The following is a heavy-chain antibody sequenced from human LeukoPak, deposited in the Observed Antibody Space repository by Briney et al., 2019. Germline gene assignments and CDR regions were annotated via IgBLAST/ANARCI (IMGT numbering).Heavy chain of an antibody. CDR1: GGTFSSYA. CDR2: IIPIFGTA. V-gene: IGHV1-69*13. Sequence: WASVKVSCKASGGTFSSYAISWVRQAPGQGLEWMGGIIPIFGTANYAQKFQGRGTITADESTSTAYMELSSLRSEDPAVYYCASSGNYYDSSGYYYACYFDYWGQGTLVTVSS. CDR3: ASSGNYYDSSGYYYACYFDY. J-gene: IGHJ4*02. D-gene: IGHD3-22*01.